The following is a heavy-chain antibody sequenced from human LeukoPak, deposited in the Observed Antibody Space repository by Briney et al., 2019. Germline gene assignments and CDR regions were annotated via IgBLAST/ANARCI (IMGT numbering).Heavy chain of an antibody. Sequence: SETLSLTCTVSGYSISSGYYWGWIRQPPGKGLEWIGSIYHSESTYYNPSLKSRVTISVDTSKNQFSLKLSSVTAADTAVYYCARERDYYDSSGYTDYWGQGTLVTVSS. D-gene: IGHD3-22*01. CDR2: IYHSEST. V-gene: IGHV4-38-2*02. CDR1: GYSISSGYY. CDR3: ARERDYYDSSGYTDY. J-gene: IGHJ4*02.